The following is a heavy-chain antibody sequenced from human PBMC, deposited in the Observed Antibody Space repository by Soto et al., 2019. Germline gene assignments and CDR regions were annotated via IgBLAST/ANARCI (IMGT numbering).Heavy chain of an antibody. CDR2: VYYTGST. J-gene: IGHJ5*02. V-gene: IGHV4-39*07. CDR3: VREEYYYDSSGYYRLDP. Sequence: SETLSLTCDVSGGSIDNSHSFWGWVRQPPGRGLEFLGSVYYTGSTNYNPSLHSRVTISVDTSKNQFSLTLSSVTAADTAVYYCVREEYYYDSSGYYRLDPWGQGTLVTVSS. D-gene: IGHD3-22*01. CDR1: GGSIDNSHSF.